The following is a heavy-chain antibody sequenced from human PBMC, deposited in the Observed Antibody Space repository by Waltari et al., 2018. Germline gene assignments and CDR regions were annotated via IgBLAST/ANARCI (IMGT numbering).Heavy chain of an antibody. CDR3: ATGSTARGYYGMDV. Sequence: EMQLVESGGGLVQPGGSLRLSCAPSGFTLGSYWMSWVRQAPGKVLEWVANIKQDASDEYYVDSVKGRFTISKDNAKNSLSLQMNSLRAEDTAVYYCATGSTARGYYGMDVWGQGTTVTVSS. J-gene: IGHJ6*02. CDR1: GFTLGSYW. V-gene: IGHV3-7*01. CDR2: IKQDASDE. D-gene: IGHD3-10*01.